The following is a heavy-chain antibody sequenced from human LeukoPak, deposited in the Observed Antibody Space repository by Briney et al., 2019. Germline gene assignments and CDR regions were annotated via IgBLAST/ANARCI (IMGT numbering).Heavy chain of an antibody. D-gene: IGHD1-1*01. V-gene: IGHV1-3*01. CDR1: GYTFTTFA. CDR3: ARDSRTISNWFDT. CDR2: INAGNGNT. Sequence: ASVKVSCKASGYTFTTFAIHWVRQVPGQSLEWMGWINAGNGNTKYSQNFQGRVTITRDTSASTAYMELRSLTSEDTAVYYCARDSRTISNWFDTWGQGTPVTVSS. J-gene: IGHJ5*02.